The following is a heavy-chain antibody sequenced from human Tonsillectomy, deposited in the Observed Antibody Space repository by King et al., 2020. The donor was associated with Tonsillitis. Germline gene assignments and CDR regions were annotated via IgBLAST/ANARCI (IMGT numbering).Heavy chain of an antibody. J-gene: IGHJ6*03. D-gene: IGHD2-15*01. V-gene: IGHV4-31*03. CDR2: IYYDGSA. Sequence: QLQESGPGLVKPSQTLSLTCTASGGSISSGGYYWRWIRQHPGKGLEWIGYIYYDGSAHYNPSLKSRTTISVDTSENQFSLRVSSVTAADTAVYYCARNRVARYMDVWGKGTTVTVSS. CDR1: GGSISSGGYY. CDR3: ARNRVARYMDV.